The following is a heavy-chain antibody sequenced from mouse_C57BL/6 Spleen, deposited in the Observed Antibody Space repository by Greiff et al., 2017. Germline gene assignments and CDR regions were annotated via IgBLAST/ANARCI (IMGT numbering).Heavy chain of an antibody. J-gene: IGHJ2*01. V-gene: IGHV5-4*01. D-gene: IGHD1-1*01. CDR2: ISDGGSYT. CDR3: ARDHYGSRQYYFDY. Sequence: EVQRVESGGGLVKPGGSLKLSCAASGFTFSSYAMSWVRQTPEKRLEWVATISDGGSYTYYPDNVKGRFTISRDNAKNNLYLQMSHLKSEDTAMYYGARDHYGSRQYYFDYWGQGTTLTVSS. CDR1: GFTFSSYA.